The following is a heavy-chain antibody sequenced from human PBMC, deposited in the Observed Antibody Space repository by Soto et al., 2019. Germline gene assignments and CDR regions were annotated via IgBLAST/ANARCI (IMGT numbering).Heavy chain of an antibody. D-gene: IGHD3-3*01. CDR1: GFTFSSYG. Sequence: GGSLRLSCAASGFTFSSYGMHWVRQAPGKWLEWVAVISYDGSNKYYADSVKGRFTISRDNSKNTLYLQMNSLRAEDTAVYYCAKARYDFWSGYPGAPYYYGMDVWGQGXTVTVYS. CDR2: ISYDGSNK. J-gene: IGHJ6*02. CDR3: AKARYDFWSGYPGAPYYYGMDV. V-gene: IGHV3-30*18.